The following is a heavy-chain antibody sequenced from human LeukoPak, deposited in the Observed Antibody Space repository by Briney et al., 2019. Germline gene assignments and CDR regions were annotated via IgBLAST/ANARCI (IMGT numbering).Heavy chain of an antibody. CDR3: AKAGAVLRFLEWLSEYDWYFDL. D-gene: IGHD3-3*01. CDR1: GFTFDDYA. J-gene: IGHJ2*01. V-gene: IGHV3-9*01. CDR2: ISWNSGSI. Sequence: PGGSLRLSCAASGFTFDDYAMHWVRQAPGKGLEWVSGISWNSGSIGYADSVKGRFTISRDNAKNSLYLQMNSLRAEDTALYYCAKAGAVLRFLEWLSEYDWYFDLWGRGTLVTVSS.